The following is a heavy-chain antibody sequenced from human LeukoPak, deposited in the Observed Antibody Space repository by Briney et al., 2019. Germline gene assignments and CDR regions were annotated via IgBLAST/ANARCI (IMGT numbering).Heavy chain of an antibody. CDR3: ARENQGGDAMDV. CDR1: GGTFSSYA. D-gene: IGHD2-21*02. V-gene: IGHV1-2*02. J-gene: IGHJ6*03. Sequence: ASVKVSCKASGGTFSSYAISWVRQAPGQGLEWMGWINPNSGGTNYAQKFQGRVTMTRDTSISTAYMELSRLRSDDTAVYHCARENQGGDAMDVWGKGTTVTVSS. CDR2: INPNSGGT.